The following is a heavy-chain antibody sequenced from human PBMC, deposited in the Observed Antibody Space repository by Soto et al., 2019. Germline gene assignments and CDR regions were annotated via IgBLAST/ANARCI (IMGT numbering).Heavy chain of an antibody. V-gene: IGHV1-69*12. CDR1: GGTFSSYA. J-gene: IGHJ4*02. CDR3: ATERSGYDYRGYYFDY. CDR2: IIPIFGTA. D-gene: IGHD5-12*01. Sequence: QVQLVQSGAEVKKPGSSVKVSCKASGGTFSSYAISWVRQAPGQGLEWMGGIIPIFGTANYAQKFQGRVTRTADDSTSTAYVGLSSLRSEDTAVYYCATERSGYDYRGYYFDYWGQGTLVTVSS.